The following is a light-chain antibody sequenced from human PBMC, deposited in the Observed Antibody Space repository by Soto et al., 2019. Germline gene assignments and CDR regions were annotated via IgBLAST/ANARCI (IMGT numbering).Light chain of an antibody. Sequence: EIVLTQSPGTLSLSPGERATLSFRASQSVSSSYLAWYQQKPGQAPRLLIYRASTMATGIPARFSGSGSGTEFTLTISSLQSEDFGTYYCQQYNSYSFGQGTKVDIK. CDR2: RAS. V-gene: IGKV3-15*01. J-gene: IGKJ1*01. CDR1: QSVSSSY. CDR3: QQYNSYS.